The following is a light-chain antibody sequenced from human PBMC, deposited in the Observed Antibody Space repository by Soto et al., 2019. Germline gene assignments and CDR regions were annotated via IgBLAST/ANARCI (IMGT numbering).Light chain of an antibody. V-gene: IGKV1-9*01. CDR3: QQLNSYPRT. CDR2: AAS. J-gene: IGKJ1*01. CDR1: QGISSY. Sequence: IQLTQSPSSLSASVGDRVTITCRASQGISSYLAWYQQKPGKAPKLLIYAASTLQSGVQSRFSGSGSGTDFTLTIRSLQLEDFATYYCQQLNSYPRTFGQGTKVDIK.